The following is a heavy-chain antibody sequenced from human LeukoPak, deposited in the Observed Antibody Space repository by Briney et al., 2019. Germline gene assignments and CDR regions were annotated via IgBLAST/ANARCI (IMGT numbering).Heavy chain of an antibody. CDR3: ARATTLGYSSGYRVFDY. Sequence: SGPALLKPTQTLTLTCTFSGFSLSTTGMCVTWIRQHPRHALEWLARIDRDDDKYYSASLKTRLTISKDISKNQVVLTVTNMDPVDRATYYCARATTLGYSSGYRVFDYWGKGTLVTVSS. CDR2: IDRDDDK. CDR1: GFSLSTTGMC. J-gene: IGHJ4*02. V-gene: IGHV2-70*11. D-gene: IGHD6-19*01.